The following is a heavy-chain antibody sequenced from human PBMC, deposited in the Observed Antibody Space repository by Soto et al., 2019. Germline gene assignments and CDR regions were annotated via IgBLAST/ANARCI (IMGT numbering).Heavy chain of an antibody. CDR2: IESDGTTT. V-gene: IGHV3-74*01. CDR1: GFTFSTNW. J-gene: IGHJ4*02. CDR3: TRDRGGLGH. Sequence: GGSLRLSCVASGFTFSTNWMHWVRQVPGKGLVWVSRIESDGTTTSYADSVKGRFTITPDTSRNQFSLQLSSVTPEDTAVYYCTRDRGGLGHWGQGTLVTVSS. D-gene: IGHD3-10*01.